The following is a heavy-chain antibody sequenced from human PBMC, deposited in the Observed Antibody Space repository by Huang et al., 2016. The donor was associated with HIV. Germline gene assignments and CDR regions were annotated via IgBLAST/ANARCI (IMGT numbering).Heavy chain of an antibody. CDR2: IYYSGGT. Sequence: QLQLQESGPGLVKPSETLSLTCTVSGGSISSSSYYWGWIRQPPGKGLEWIGTIYYSGGTYYNPSLKGRVTIAVDTSKNQFSLKLSSVTAADTAGYYCARHERWAMVRGVPQWGFDYWGQGTLVTVSS. V-gene: IGHV4-39*01. CDR1: GGSISSSSYY. J-gene: IGHJ4*02. D-gene: IGHD3-10*01. CDR3: ARHERWAMVRGVPQWGFDY.